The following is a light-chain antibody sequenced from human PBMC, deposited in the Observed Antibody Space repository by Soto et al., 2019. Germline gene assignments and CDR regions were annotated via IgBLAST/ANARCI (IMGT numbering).Light chain of an antibody. CDR3: VLYMGSGIWV. J-gene: IGLJ3*02. CDR2: NTN. Sequence: QTVVTQEASLSVSPGTTVTLTCGLSSGSASANYYPSWYQQTPGQAPRTLIYNTNTRSSGVPDRFSGSILGNKAALTITGAQADDESDYYCVLYMGSGIWVFGGGTKVTVL. V-gene: IGLV8-61*01. CDR1: SGSASANYY.